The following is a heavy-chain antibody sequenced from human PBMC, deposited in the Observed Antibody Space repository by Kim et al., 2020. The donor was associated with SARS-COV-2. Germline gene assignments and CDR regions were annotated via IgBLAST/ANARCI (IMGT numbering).Heavy chain of an antibody. J-gene: IGHJ4*02. CDR2: IYYSGST. V-gene: IGHV4-30-2*01. Sequence: SETLSLTCAVSGGSISSGGYSWSWIRQPPGKGLEWIGYIYYSGSTYYNPSLKSRDTISVDRSKNQFSLKLSSVTAADTAVYYCARGREMATIYVDYWGQG. CDR3: ARGREMATIYVDY. CDR1: GGSISSGGYS. D-gene: IGHD5-12*01.